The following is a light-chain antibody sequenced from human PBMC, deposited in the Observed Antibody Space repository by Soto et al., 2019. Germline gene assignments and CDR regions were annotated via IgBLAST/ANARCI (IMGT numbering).Light chain of an antibody. V-gene: IGKV3-20*01. CDR3: QQYGTSPWT. J-gene: IGKJ1*01. Sequence: EIVLTQSPGTLSLSAGGRATLSCRARQSVSSSYLAWYQQKPGQAPRLLIYGASSRATGIPDRFSGSASGTDFTLSISRLDPEDFAVYYCQQYGTSPWTFGQGTKVEIK. CDR2: GAS. CDR1: QSVSSSY.